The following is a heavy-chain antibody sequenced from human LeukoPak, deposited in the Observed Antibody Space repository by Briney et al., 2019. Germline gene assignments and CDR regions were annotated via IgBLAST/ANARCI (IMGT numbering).Heavy chain of an antibody. CDR3: AKGLKYRDYYYYYMDV. CDR2: IRYDGSNK. CDR1: GFTFSSYG. Sequence: PGGSLRLSCAASGFTFSSYGMHWVRQAPGKGLEWVAFIRYDGSNKYYADSVKGRFTISRDNSKNTLYLQMNSLRAEDTAVYYCAKGLKYRDYYYYYMDVWGKGTTVTVSS. J-gene: IGHJ6*03. V-gene: IGHV3-30*02. D-gene: IGHD2-2*01.